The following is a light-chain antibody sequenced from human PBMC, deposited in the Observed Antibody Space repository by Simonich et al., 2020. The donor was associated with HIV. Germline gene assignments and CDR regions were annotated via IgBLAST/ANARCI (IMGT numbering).Light chain of an antibody. CDR3: CSYAGSYTYV. Sequence: QSALTQPASVSGSPGQSITISCTGTSSDVGSYNLVSWYQQHPGKAPKLMIYEGSKWPSGVSNRFSGSKSGNTASLTISGLQAEDEADYYCCSYAGSYTYVFGTGTKVSVL. V-gene: IGLV2-23*01. CDR2: EGS. J-gene: IGLJ1*01. CDR1: SSDVGSYNL.